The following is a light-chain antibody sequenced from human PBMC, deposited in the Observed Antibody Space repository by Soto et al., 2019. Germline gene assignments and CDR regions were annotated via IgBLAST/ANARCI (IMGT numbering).Light chain of an antibody. J-gene: IGLJ2*01. Sequence: SYVLTQPPSVSLAPGQTATVTCGGDNIGSKSVHWYQQKPGQAPVLIVYDNRNRPSGIPERFSGSNSGNTATLTISRVEAGDEADYYCQVWESTSDHVVFGGGTKLTVL. V-gene: IGLV3-21*02. CDR3: QVWESTSDHVV. CDR1: NIGSKS. CDR2: DNR.